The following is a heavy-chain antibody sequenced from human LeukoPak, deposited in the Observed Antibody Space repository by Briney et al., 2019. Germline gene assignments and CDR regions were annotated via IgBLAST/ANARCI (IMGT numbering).Heavy chain of an antibody. D-gene: IGHD3-10*01. CDR1: GFTFSSHE. CDR3: VRDYYGPGRVYWDY. J-gene: IGHJ4*02. Sequence: GGSLRLSCAASGFTFSSHEMIWVRQAPGKGLEWVSFISESGSTTRYADSVRGRVTISRDNAENSLSLQMNSLTVEDAAVYYCVRDYYGPGRVYWDYWGQGTRVTVSS. CDR2: ISESGSTT. V-gene: IGHV3-48*03.